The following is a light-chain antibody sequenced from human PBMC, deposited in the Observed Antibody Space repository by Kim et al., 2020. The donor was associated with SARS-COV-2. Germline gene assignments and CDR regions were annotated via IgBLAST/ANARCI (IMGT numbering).Light chain of an antibody. CDR2: AAS. V-gene: IGKV1-39*01. J-gene: IGKJ2*01. CDR1: QSIGSH. CDR3: QQSYGSPYT. Sequence: SASVGDRVTLTCRAGQSIGSHLNWYQQKGGSAPKILIYAASNLQSGVPSRFSASGSGTDFTLTINSLQPEDFATYYCQQSYGSPYTFGQGTKLEIK.